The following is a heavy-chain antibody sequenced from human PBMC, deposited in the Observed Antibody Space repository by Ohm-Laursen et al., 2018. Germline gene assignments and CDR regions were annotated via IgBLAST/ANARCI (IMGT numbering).Heavy chain of an antibody. Sequence: SLRLSCTASGFTFTTYGFHWVRQAPGKGLEWVAVIWSDGSKTYYADSVKGRFTISRDNSKNTVSLQMNSLRAEDTAVYYCARDAQLWLFDYWGQGTLVTVSS. CDR1: GFTFTTYG. V-gene: IGHV3-33*01. D-gene: IGHD5-18*01. CDR3: ARDAQLWLFDY. CDR2: IWSDGSKT. J-gene: IGHJ4*02.